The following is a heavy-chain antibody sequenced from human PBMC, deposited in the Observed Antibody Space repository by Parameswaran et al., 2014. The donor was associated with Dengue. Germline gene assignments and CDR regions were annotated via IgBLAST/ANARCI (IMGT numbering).Heavy chain of an antibody. J-gene: IGHJ4*02. D-gene: IGHD3-9*01. V-gene: IGHV3-48*03. CDR2: ISSSGSTI. Sequence: WIRQPPGRGWSGVSYISSSGSTIYYADSVKGRFTISRDNAKKSLYLQMNSLRAEDTAVYYCARERAVFRPELKFDYWGQGTLVTVSS. CDR3: ARERAVFRPELKFDY.